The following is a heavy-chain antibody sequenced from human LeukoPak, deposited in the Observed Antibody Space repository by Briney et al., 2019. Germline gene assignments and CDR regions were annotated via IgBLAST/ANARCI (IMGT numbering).Heavy chain of an antibody. CDR1: GGSISSYY. Sequence: SETLSLTCTVSGGSISSYYWSRIRQPPGKGLEWIGYIYYSGSTYYNPSLKSRVTMSVDTSKNQFSLKLSSVTAADTAVYYCAREYGDDNWFDPWGQGTLVTVSS. CDR3: AREYGDDNWFDP. V-gene: IGHV4-30-4*01. D-gene: IGHD2-21*02. CDR2: IYYSGST. J-gene: IGHJ5*02.